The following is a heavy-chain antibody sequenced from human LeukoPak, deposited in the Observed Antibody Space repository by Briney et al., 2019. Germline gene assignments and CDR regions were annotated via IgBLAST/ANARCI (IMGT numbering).Heavy chain of an antibody. V-gene: IGHV3-7*04. D-gene: IGHD5-18*01. CDR1: GFTFSSYW. Sequence: GGSLRLSCAASGFTFSSYWMSWVRQAPGKGLEWVANIKQDGSEKYYVDSVKGQFTISRDNAKNSLYLQMNSLRAEDTAVYYCARDGGRYSYGYWGQGTLVTVSS. CDR3: ARDGGRYSYGY. J-gene: IGHJ4*02. CDR2: IKQDGSEK.